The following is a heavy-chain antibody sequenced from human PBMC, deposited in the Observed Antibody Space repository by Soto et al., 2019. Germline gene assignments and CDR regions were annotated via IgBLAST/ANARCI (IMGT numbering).Heavy chain of an antibody. CDR2: ISSSGSTI. D-gene: IGHD2-2*01. J-gene: IGHJ4*02. Sequence: VQLVESGGGLVKPGGSLRLSCAASGFTFSDYYMSWIRQAPGKGLEWVSYISSSGSTIYYADSVKGRCTISRDHAKNSLYPQMNSLRLDDTAVYYCASYIGYCSSTTCSFDYWGQGTLVTVSS. CDR3: ASYIGYCSSTTCSFDY. V-gene: IGHV3-11*01. CDR1: GFTFSDYY.